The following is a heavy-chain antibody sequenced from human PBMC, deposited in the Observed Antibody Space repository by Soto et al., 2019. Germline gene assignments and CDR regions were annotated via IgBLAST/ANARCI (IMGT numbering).Heavy chain of an antibody. Sequence: ASVKVSCKASGYTFTKYWIHWIRQAPGQGLEWMGIIKCKDGDTSYTQKFQGRLTMTRDTSTSTVYMELGSLRKEDTAMYYCARGGDGRGWPDAHYLGQGTLVTGSS. J-gene: IGHJ4*02. CDR1: GYTFTKYW. D-gene: IGHD6-19*01. CDR2: IKCKDGDT. CDR3: ARGGDGRGWPDAHY. V-gene: IGHV1-46*03.